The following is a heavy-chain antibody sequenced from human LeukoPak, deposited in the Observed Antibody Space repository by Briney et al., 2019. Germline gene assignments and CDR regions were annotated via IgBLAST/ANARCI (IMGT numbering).Heavy chain of an antibody. CDR2: IGTAGDT. CDR3: ARGPSYYYDSSGYAFDI. CDR1: GFTFSSYD. J-gene: IGHJ3*02. V-gene: IGHV3-13*01. D-gene: IGHD3-22*01. Sequence: GGSLRLSCAASGFTFSSYDMHWVRQATGKGLEWVSAIGTAGDTYYPGSVKGRFTISRENAENSLYLQMNSLRAGDTAVYYCARGPSYYYDSSGYAFDIWGQGTMVTVSS.